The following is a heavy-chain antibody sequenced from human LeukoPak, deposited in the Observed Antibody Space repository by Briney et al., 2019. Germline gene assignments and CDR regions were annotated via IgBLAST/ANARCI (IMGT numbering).Heavy chain of an antibody. CDR2: IYTSGST. Sequence: PSETLSLTCTVSGGSISSGSYYWSWIRQPAGKGLEWIGRIYTSGSTNYNPSLKSRVTISVDTSKNQFSLKLSSVTAADTAVYYCARDGRDGYKKPVPGWFDPWGQGTLVTVSS. D-gene: IGHD5-24*01. CDR1: GGSISSGSYY. V-gene: IGHV4-61*02. J-gene: IGHJ5*02. CDR3: ARDGRDGYKKPVPGWFDP.